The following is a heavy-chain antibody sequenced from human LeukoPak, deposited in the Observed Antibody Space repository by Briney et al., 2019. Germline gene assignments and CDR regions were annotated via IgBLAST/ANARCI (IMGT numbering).Heavy chain of an antibody. CDR3: TRHCGTGFYGMAG. CDR1: GFTFTDYW. CDR2: SNSDESST. Sequence: GGSLRLSCAASGFTFTDYWMHWVRQAPGKGLVWVSRSNSDESSTSYADFVKGRFTISRDNAKKTVYLQMNSLRVEDTAIYYCTRHCGTGFYGMAGWGQGATVTVSS. D-gene: IGHD2-21*01. J-gene: IGHJ6*02. V-gene: IGHV3-74*01.